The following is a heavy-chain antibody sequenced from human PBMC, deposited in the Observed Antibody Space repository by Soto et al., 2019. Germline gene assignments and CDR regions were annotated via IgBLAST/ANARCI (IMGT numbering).Heavy chain of an antibody. D-gene: IGHD4-17*01. CDR2: IYYSGST. CDR3: ARERLRQRYYYGMDV. V-gene: IGHV4-30-4*02. CDR1: GGSISSGDYY. J-gene: IGHJ6*02. Sequence: SDTLSLTCTVSGGSISSGDYYLSWIRQPPGKGLEWIGYIYYSGSTYYNPSLKSRVTISVDTSKNQFSLKLSSVTAADTAVYYCARERLRQRYYYGMDVWGQGTTVTVSS.